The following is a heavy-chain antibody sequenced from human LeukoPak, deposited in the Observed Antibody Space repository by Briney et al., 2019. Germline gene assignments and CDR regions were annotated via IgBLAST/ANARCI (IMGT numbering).Heavy chain of an antibody. CDR1: GFTFSSYA. Sequence: GRSLRLSCAASGFTFSSYAMHWVRQAPGKGLEWVAVIWYDGSNKYYADSVKGRFTISRDNSKNTLYLQMNSLRAEDTAVYYCARDGQQLVNYYYGMDVWGQGTTVTVSS. J-gene: IGHJ6*02. V-gene: IGHV3-33*08. CDR3: ARDGQQLVNYYYGMDV. D-gene: IGHD6-13*01. CDR2: IWYDGSNK.